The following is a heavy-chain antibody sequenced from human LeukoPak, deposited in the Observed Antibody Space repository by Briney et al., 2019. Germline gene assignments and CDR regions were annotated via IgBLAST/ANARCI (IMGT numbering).Heavy chain of an antibody. CDR3: AREWGTYDYVWGSPLKPFDY. J-gene: IGHJ4*02. D-gene: IGHD3-16*01. V-gene: IGHV1-18*01. CDR2: ISAYNGNT. CDR1: GYTFTSYG. Sequence: GASVKVSCKASGYTFTSYGISWVRQAPGQGLEWMGWISAYNGNTNYAQKLQGRVTMTTDTSTSTAYMELRSLRSDDTAVYYCAREWGTYDYVWGSPLKPFDYWGQGTLVTVSS.